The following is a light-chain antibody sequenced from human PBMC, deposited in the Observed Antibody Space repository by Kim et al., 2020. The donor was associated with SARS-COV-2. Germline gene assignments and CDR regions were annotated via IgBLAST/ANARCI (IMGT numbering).Light chain of an antibody. Sequence: EIVLTQSPVTLSLSPGERATLSCRASQSVSRNYLAWYQQKPGQAPRVLIYGASNRATGIPDRFSGSGSGTDFTLTISRLEPEDFAVYYCQQYASAPDTFGQGTKLEI. CDR1: QSVSRNY. CDR2: GAS. V-gene: IGKV3-20*01. CDR3: QQYASAPDT. J-gene: IGKJ2*01.